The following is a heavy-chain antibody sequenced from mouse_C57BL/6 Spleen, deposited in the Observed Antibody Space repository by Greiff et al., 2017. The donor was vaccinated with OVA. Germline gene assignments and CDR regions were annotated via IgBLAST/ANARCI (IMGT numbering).Heavy chain of an antibody. J-gene: IGHJ3*01. Sequence: VKLMESGAELVKPGASVKISCKASGYAFSSYWMNWVKQRPGKGLAWIGQIYPGDGDTNYNGKFKGQATLTADKSSSTAYMQLSSLTSEDSAVYFCARSGTDWFAYWGQGTLVTVSA. CDR1: GYAFSSYW. CDR3: ARSGTDWFAY. V-gene: IGHV1-80*01. CDR2: IYPGDGDT. D-gene: IGHD3-3*01.